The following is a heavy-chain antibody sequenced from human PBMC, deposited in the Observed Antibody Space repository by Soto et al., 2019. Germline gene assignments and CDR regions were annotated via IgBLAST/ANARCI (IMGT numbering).Heavy chain of an antibody. D-gene: IGHD1-7*01. J-gene: IGHJ4*02. CDR1: GDSVSSSSGG. CDR3: ASNAWNFVTSRDF. Sequence: QVQLQQSGAGLVKPSETLSVTCVVSGDSVSSSSGGWIWIREFPSIGLVWLGRTYYRSQFYHDSAISVRGRISINPDTTRNQYSLQLNSVTPEDTAVYYCASNAWNFVTSRDFWGQGILVTVSS. V-gene: IGHV6-1*01. CDR2: TYYRSQFYH.